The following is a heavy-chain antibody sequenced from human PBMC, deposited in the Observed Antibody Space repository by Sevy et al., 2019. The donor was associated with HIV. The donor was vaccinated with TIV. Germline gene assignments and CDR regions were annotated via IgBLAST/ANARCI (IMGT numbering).Heavy chain of an antibody. D-gene: IGHD6-6*01. CDR1: GDSISGYY. CDR2: IYYSGIT. V-gene: IGHV4-59*01. Sequence: SETLSLTCTVSGDSISGYYWSWIRQPPGKGLEWIGYIYYSGITNYNPSLKSRVTISADTSKNQISLNLGSVTAADTAVYYCANGISARLDYWGQGTLVTVSS. J-gene: IGHJ4*02. CDR3: ANGISARLDY.